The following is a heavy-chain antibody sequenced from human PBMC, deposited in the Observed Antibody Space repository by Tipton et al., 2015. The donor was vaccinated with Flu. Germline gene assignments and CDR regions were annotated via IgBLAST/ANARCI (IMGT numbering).Heavy chain of an antibody. D-gene: IGHD6-19*01. CDR3: ARGVYSSGWYPFFDY. CDR1: GHSISNGYY. V-gene: IGHV3-53*01. CDR2: IYSDGST. J-gene: IGHJ4*02. Sequence: LRLSCTVSGHSISNGYYWGWIRQSPGKGLEWVSVIYSDGSTYYMDSVKGRFTISRDNSKNMLSLEMNSLRAEDTAVYYCARGVYSSGWYPFFDYWGQGTLVTVSS.